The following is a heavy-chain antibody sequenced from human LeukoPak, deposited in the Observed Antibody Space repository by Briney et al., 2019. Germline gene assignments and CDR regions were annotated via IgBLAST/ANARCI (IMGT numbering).Heavy chain of an antibody. V-gene: IGHV5-51*01. D-gene: IGHD5-18*01. J-gene: IGHJ5*02. CDR2: IQPVDSDT. CDR3: ARAMANTAMAKPLDP. Sequence: GESLKISCQGSGYSLTNSWIAWVRQMPGKGLEWMGIIQPVDSDTRYSPSFQGQVTISADKSISTAYLQWSSLKASDTAMYYCARAMANTAMAKPLDPWGQGTLVTVSS. CDR1: GYSLTNSW.